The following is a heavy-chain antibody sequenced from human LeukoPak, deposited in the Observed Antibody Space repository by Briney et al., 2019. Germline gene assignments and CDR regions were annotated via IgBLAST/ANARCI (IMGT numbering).Heavy chain of an antibody. V-gene: IGHV4-59*01. CDR2: IYYSGST. D-gene: IGHD6-25*01. CDR3: ARYPASYYYYYMDV. Sequence: SETLSLTCTVSGGSISSYYWSWVRQPPGKGLEWIGYIYYSGSTNYNPSLKRRVTISLDTSKNQFSLKLSSVTAADPAVYYCARYPASYYYYYMDVWVKGTTVTVSS. J-gene: IGHJ6*03. CDR1: GGSISSYY.